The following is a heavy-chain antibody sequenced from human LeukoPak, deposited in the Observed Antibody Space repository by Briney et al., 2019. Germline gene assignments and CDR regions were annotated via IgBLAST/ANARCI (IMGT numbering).Heavy chain of an antibody. CDR2: IYPGDSDT. CDR1: GYSFTSYW. CDR3: ARSHCSSTSCYGETIDY. V-gene: IGHV5-51*01. Sequence: GESLKISCKGSGYSFTSYWIGWVCQMPGKGLEWMGIIYPGDSDTRYSPSFQGQVTISADKSISTAYLQWSSLKASDTAMYYCARSHCSSTSCYGETIDYWGQGTLVTVSS. D-gene: IGHD2-2*01. J-gene: IGHJ4*02.